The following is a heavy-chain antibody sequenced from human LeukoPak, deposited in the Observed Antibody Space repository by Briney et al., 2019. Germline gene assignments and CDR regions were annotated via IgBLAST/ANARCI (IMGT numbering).Heavy chain of an antibody. CDR3: ARDSAPRVGYFQH. V-gene: IGHV3-21*01. Sequence: GGSLRLSCAASGFTFSDYSMNWVRQAPGKGLEWVSSISSSSSYIYYADSVRGRFTISRDNAKNSLYLQMNSLRAEDTAVYYCARDSAPRVGYFQHWGQGTLVTVSS. CDR2: ISSSSSYI. D-gene: IGHD2-2*01. J-gene: IGHJ1*01. CDR1: GFTFSDYS.